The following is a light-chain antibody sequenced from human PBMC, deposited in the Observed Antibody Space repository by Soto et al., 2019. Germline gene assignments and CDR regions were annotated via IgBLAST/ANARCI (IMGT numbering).Light chain of an antibody. CDR1: SSDVGGYNY. V-gene: IGLV2-8*01. Sequence: QSVLTQPPSASGSPGQSVTISCTGTSSDVGGYNYVSWYQQHPGKAPKLMIYEVSKRPSGVPDRFSGSKSGNTASLTVSGLQAEDEAYYYCSSYAGNKHFVFGTGTKSPS. J-gene: IGLJ1*01. CDR3: SSYAGNKHFV. CDR2: EVS.